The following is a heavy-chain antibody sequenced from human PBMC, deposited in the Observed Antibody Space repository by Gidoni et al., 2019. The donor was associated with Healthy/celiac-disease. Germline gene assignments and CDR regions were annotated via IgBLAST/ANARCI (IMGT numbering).Heavy chain of an antibody. CDR2: INAGNGNT. J-gene: IGHJ4*02. CDR3: ARVRVRGVIIVPIFDY. V-gene: IGHV1-3*01. Sequence: QVQLVQSGAAVKKPVASVQVSCKASGYTFTSYALHWVRQATGQRLEGMGWINAGNGNTKYSQKFQGRVTITRGTSASTAYMELSSLRSEDTAVYYCARVRVRGVIIVPIFDYWGQGTLVTVSS. CDR1: GYTFTSYA. D-gene: IGHD3-10*01.